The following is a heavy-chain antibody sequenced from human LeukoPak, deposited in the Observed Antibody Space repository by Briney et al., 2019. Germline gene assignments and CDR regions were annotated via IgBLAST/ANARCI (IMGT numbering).Heavy chain of an antibody. D-gene: IGHD3-10*01. J-gene: IGHJ4*02. CDR1: GYTFTSYY. Sequence: ASVKVSCKASGYTFTSYYMHWVRQAPGQGLEWMGIINPSGGSTSYAQKFQGRVTMTRDTSTSTVYMELSSLRSEDTAVYYCARVKLLWFGEWGALDYWGQGTLVTVSS. CDR3: ARVKLLWFGEWGALDY. V-gene: IGHV1-46*01. CDR2: INPSGGST.